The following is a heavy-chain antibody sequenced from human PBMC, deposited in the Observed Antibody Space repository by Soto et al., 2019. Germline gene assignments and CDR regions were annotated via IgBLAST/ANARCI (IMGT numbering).Heavy chain of an antibody. Sequence: SETLSLTCTVSGGSISSGDYYWSWIRQPPGKGLEWIGYIYYSGSTYYNPSLKSRVTISVDTSKNQFSQKLSSVTAADTAVYYCARGGMGYDFWSGYPGWFDPWGQGTLVTVSS. CDR2: IYYSGST. CDR3: ARGGMGYDFWSGYPGWFDP. J-gene: IGHJ5*02. V-gene: IGHV4-30-4*01. D-gene: IGHD3-3*01. CDR1: GGSISSGDYY.